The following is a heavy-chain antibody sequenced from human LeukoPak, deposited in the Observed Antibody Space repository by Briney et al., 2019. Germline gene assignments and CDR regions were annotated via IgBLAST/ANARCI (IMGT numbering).Heavy chain of an antibody. CDR3: ARALMRVAGLYYFDY. Sequence: ASVRVSCKASGGTFSSFAISWVRQAPGQVLEWMGRIIPILGIANYAQKFQGRVTITADKSTSTAYMELSSLRSEDTAVYYCARALMRVAGLYYFDYWGQGTLVSVSS. D-gene: IGHD6-19*01. V-gene: IGHV1-69*10. CDR2: IIPILGIA. CDR1: GGTFSSFA. J-gene: IGHJ4*02.